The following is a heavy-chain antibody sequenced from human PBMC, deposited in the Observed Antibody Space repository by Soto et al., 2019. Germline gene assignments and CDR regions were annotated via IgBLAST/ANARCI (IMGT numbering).Heavy chain of an antibody. V-gene: IGHV3-23*01. Sequence: VHRWESWGGLVQPGGSLRLSCAASGFTFSTDSMSWVRQAPGKGMAWVSDISGSGGSTYYAESVKGRFTISRDNSKNTLYLQMNRLRAEDTAVYYCEKSTAYDTVTKFFDYWGQGTLVTVSS. CDR3: EKSTAYDTVTKFFDY. J-gene: IGHJ4*02. CDR1: GFTFSTDS. D-gene: IGHD4-17*01. CDR2: ISGSGGST.